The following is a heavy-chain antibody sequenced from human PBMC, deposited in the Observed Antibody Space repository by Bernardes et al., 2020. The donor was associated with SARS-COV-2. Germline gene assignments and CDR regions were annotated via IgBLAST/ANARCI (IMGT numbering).Heavy chain of an antibody. CDR3: ALGSGTSVTGENDY. V-gene: IGHV1-18*04. J-gene: IGHJ4*02. CDR2: ISGYNGNT. Sequence: ASVKVSCKTSSYTLSNYGFTLVRQAPGQGLEWMGWISGYNGNTNYAQKFQDRVTMTTDRSTSTAYMEMRDLRSDDTAVYYCALGSGTSVTGENDYWGQGTLVTVSS. CDR1: SYTLSNYG. D-gene: IGHD1-1*01.